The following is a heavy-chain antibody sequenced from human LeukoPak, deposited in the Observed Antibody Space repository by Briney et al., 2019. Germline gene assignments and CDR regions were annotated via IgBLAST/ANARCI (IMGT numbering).Heavy chain of an antibody. D-gene: IGHD6-13*01. Sequence: SETLSLTCTVSGGSISSYYWSWIRHPPGKGLEWIGYIYYSGTTNYNPSLKSRVTILVDTSKNPFSLNLSSVTAADTAVYYCARRGIAAAGYDYWGQGTLVTVSS. CDR3: ARRGIAAAGYDY. CDR2: IYYSGTT. J-gene: IGHJ4*02. CDR1: GGSISSYY. V-gene: IGHV4-59*08.